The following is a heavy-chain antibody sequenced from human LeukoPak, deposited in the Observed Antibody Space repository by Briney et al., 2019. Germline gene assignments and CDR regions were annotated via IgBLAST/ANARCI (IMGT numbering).Heavy chain of an antibody. CDR1: GFTFSSRDW. Sequence: GGSLRLSCVASGFTFSSRDWMTWVRQAPGKGLEWVANIKQDGSEKNYVDSVKGRFTISRDNSKNTLYLQMNSLRAEDTAVYYCAKDNGDGNFDYWGQGTLVTVSS. D-gene: IGHD2-8*01. V-gene: IGHV3-7*01. J-gene: IGHJ4*02. CDR2: IKQDGSEK. CDR3: AKDNGDGNFDY.